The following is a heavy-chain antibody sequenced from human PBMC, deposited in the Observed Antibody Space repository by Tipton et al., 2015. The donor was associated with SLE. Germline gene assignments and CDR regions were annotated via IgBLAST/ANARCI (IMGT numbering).Heavy chain of an antibody. D-gene: IGHD4-17*01. V-gene: IGHV4-38-2*01. Sequence: LRLSCAVSGYSISIDYYWGWIRQPPGKGLEWIGSIYTSGSTNYNPSLKTRVTISVDMSKNQFSLKLSSVTAADTAVYYCARVIFYGDYTPGWFDPWGQGTLVTVSS. CDR1: GYSISIDYY. CDR2: IYTSGST. J-gene: IGHJ5*02. CDR3: ARVIFYGDYTPGWFDP.